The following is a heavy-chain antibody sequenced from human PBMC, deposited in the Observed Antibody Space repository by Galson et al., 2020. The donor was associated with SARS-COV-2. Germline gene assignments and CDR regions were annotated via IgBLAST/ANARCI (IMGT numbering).Heavy chain of an antibody. CDR2: ISVYNGDT. D-gene: IGHD6-19*01. V-gene: IGHV1-18*04. CDR3: VRDLSGWSNGWYFDL. CDR1: GYTFTDYG. J-gene: IGHJ2*01. Sequence: ASVKVSCKASGYTFTDYGISWVRQAPGQGLEWMGWISVYNGDTNYVQKLQGRVTMTTDTSTNTAYMELRSLRSDDTAVYYCVRDLSGWSNGWYFDLWGRGSLVTVSS.